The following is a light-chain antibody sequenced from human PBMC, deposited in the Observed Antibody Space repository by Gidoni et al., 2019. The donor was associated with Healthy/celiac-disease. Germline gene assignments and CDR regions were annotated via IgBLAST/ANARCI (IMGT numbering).Light chain of an antibody. J-gene: IGKJ1*01. CDR3: QQYYTTPRT. Sequence: DIVMTHSPDSLAVSLGERATINCKSSQSVLYSSNKKNYLAWYQQKAGQPPKLLIYWASTRESGVPDRFSGSGSESDFTLTISSLQAEDVAVYYCQQYYTTPRTFGQGTKVEIK. CDR2: WAS. CDR1: QSVLYSSNKKNY. V-gene: IGKV4-1*01.